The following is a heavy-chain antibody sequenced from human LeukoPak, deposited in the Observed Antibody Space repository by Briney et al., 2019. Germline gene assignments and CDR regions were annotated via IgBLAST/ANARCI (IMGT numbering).Heavy chain of an antibody. J-gene: IGHJ4*02. V-gene: IGHV4-34*01. CDR1: GGSFSGYY. CDR2: INRGGST. Sequence: PSETLSLTCAVYGGSFSGYYWSWIRQPPGRGLEWIGKINRGGSTNYNPSLKSRVTISVDTSKNQFSLKLSSVTAADTAVYYCARGVSPDYWGQGTLVTVSS. CDR3: ARGVSPDY.